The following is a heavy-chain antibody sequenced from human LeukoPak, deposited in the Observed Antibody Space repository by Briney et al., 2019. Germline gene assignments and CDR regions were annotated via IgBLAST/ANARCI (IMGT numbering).Heavy chain of an antibody. Sequence: GGSLRLSCAASGFTFDSYAMHWVRQAPGKGLEWVAVTSYDGSINYYADSVRGRFTISRDNSENTVYLEINNLRTEDTAVYYCARDQWLQSDSYMYVWGKGTTVTVSS. D-gene: IGHD5-18*01. J-gene: IGHJ6*03. V-gene: IGHV3-30*04. CDR1: GFTFDSYA. CDR3: ARDQWLQSDSYMYV. CDR2: TSYDGSIN.